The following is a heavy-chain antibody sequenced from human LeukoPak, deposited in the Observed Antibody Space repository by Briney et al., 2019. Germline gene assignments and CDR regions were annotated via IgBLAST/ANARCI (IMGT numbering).Heavy chain of an antibody. CDR3: ARGYITMVRGVISTYYYYYMDV. J-gene: IGHJ6*03. D-gene: IGHD3-10*01. V-gene: IGHV4-34*01. CDR2: SNHSGST. Sequence: SETLSLTCAVYGGSFSGYYWSWIRQPPGKGLEWIGESNHSGSTNYNPSLKSRVTTSVDTSKNQFSLKLSSVTAADTAVYYCARGYITMVRGVISTYYYYYMDVWGKGTTVTVSS. CDR1: GGSFSGYY.